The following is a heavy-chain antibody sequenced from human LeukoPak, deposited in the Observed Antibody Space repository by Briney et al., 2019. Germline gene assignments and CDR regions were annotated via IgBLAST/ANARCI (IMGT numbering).Heavy chain of an antibody. D-gene: IGHD1-26*01. CDR3: ARDPYSGSYHTPHFQH. J-gene: IGHJ1*01. CDR2: IYYSGST. Sequence: PSETLSLTCTVSGGSISSYYWSWIRQPPGKGLEWIGYIYYSGSTNYNPSLKSRVTISVDTSKNQFSLKLSSVTAADTAVYYCARDPYSGSYHTPHFQHWGQGTLVTVSS. V-gene: IGHV4-59*01. CDR1: GGSISSYY.